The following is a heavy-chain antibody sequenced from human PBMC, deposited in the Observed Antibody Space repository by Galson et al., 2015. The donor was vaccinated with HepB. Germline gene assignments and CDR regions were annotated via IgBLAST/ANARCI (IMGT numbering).Heavy chain of an antibody. CDR1: GYTFTSYA. D-gene: IGHD3-10*02. J-gene: IGHJ6*02. Sequence: SVKVSCKASGYTFTSYAMHWVRQAPGQRLEWMGWINAGNGNTKYSQKFQGRVTITRDTSASTAYMELSSLRSEDTAVYYCARDGTGVVRGHENYYYYYYGMDVWGQGTTVTVSS. CDR3: ARDGTGVVRGHENYYYYYYGMDV. CDR2: INAGNGNT. V-gene: IGHV1-3*01.